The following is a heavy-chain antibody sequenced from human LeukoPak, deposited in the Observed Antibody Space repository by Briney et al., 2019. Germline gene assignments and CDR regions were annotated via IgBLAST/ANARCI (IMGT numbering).Heavy chain of an antibody. CDR1: GFIFSNFG. CDR2: ISSSSTTT. V-gene: IGHV3-48*04. CDR3: ARDPSLDY. J-gene: IGHJ4*02. Sequence: PGGPLRLSCAASGFIFSNFGMNWVRRAPGKGLEWISYISSSSTTTHYADSVKGRFTISRDNAKNSLYLQMNSLRAEDTAVYYCARDPSLDYWGQGTLVTVSS.